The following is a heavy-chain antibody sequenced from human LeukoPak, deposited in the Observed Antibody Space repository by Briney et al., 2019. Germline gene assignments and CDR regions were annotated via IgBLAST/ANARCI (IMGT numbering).Heavy chain of an antibody. J-gene: IGHJ4*02. V-gene: IGHV3-7*01. CDR1: GFTFSTYW. Sequence: PGGSLRLSCAASGFTFSTYWMTWVRQAPGKGLEWVANINEDGSEKFYVDSVKGRFTIYRDNAKKSVYLQMNSLLAEDTALYYCARDQGAAGDYWGQGTLVTVSS. CDR2: INEDGSEK. D-gene: IGHD6-13*01. CDR3: ARDQGAAGDY.